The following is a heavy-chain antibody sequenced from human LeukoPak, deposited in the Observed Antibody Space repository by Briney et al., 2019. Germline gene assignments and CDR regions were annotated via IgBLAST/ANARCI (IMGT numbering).Heavy chain of an antibody. CDR1: GFTFSSYW. Sequence: GGSLRLSCAASGFTFSSYWMSWVRQAPGKGLEWVANIKQDGSEKYYVDSVKGRFTISRDNAKNSLYLQMNSLRAEDTAVYYCARAIYSYGFVTFGMDVWGQGTTVTVSS. V-gene: IGHV3-7*01. D-gene: IGHD5-18*01. CDR2: IKQDGSEK. J-gene: IGHJ6*02. CDR3: ARAIYSYGFVTFGMDV.